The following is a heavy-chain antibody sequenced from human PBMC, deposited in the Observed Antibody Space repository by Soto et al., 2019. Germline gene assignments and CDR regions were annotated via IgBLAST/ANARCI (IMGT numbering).Heavy chain of an antibody. CDR3: AKDTRQWLVQFDY. J-gene: IGHJ4*02. CDR2: ISGSGGST. D-gene: IGHD6-19*01. CDR1: GFTFSSYA. V-gene: IGHV3-23*01. Sequence: GGSLRLSCAASGFTFSSYAMSWVRQAPGKGLEWVSAISGSGGSTYYADSVKGRFTISRDNAKNTLYLQMNSLRAEDTAVYYCAKDTRQWLVQFDYWGQGTLVTVSS.